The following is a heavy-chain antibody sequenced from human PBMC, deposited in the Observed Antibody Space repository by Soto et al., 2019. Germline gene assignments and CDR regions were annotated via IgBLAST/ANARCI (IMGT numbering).Heavy chain of an antibody. D-gene: IGHD3-10*01. J-gene: IGHJ5*02. CDR1: GFTFSSYA. Sequence: GGSLRLSCAASGFTFSSYAMHWVRQAPGKGLEWVAVISYDGSNKYYADSVKGRFTISRDNSKNTLYLQMNSLRAEDTAVYYCARATDVLWFGFDPWGQGTLVTVSS. V-gene: IGHV3-30-3*01. CDR2: ISYDGSNK. CDR3: ARATDVLWFGFDP.